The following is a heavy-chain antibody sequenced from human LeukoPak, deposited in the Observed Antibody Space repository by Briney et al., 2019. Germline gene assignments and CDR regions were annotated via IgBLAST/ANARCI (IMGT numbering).Heavy chain of an antibody. V-gene: IGHV4-31*03. D-gene: IGHD2-2*01. CDR3: ARSFYYCSSTSCLDY. CDR2: IYYSGGT. CDR1: GGSISSGGYY. J-gene: IGHJ4*02. Sequence: SQTLSLTCTVSGGSISSGGYYWSWIRQHPGKGLEWIGYIYYSGGTYYNPSLKSRVTISVDTSKNQFSLKLSSVTAADTAVYYCARSFYYCSSTSCLDYWGQGTLVTVSS.